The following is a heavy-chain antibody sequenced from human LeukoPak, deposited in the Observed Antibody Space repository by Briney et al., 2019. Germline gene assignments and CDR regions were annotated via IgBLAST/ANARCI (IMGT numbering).Heavy chain of an antibody. CDR1: GGSISSYY. J-gene: IGHJ4*02. Sequence: PSETLSLTCTVSGGSISSYYWSWIRQPPGKGLEWIGYIYYSGSTNYNPSLKSRVTISVDTSKNQFSLKLSSVTAADTAVYYCARLPARHYYDSSGSCFDYWGQGTLVTVSS. CDR2: IYYSGST. V-gene: IGHV4-59*08. CDR3: ARLPARHYYDSSGSCFDY. D-gene: IGHD3-22*01.